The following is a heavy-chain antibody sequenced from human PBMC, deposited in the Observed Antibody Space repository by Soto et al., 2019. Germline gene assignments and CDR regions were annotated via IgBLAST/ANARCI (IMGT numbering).Heavy chain of an antibody. V-gene: IGHV3-9*01. Sequence: ESGGGLVQPGRSLRLSCAASGFTFDDYAMHWVRQAPGKGLEWVSGISWNSGSIGYADSVKGRFTISRDNGKNSLYLQMNRLVAEDTALYDGATDISDSGYSYGPSGTDVWGQGTTVTGSS. CDR3: ATDISDSGYSYGPSGTDV. D-gene: IGHD5-18*01. CDR1: GFTFDDYA. CDR2: ISWNSGSI. J-gene: IGHJ6*02.